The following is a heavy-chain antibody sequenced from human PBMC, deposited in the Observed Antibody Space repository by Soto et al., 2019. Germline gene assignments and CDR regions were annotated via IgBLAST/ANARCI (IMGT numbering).Heavy chain of an antibody. J-gene: IGHJ6*02. V-gene: IGHV3-23*01. CDR2: ISGSGGST. Sequence: GGSLRLSCATSGFTFSSYAMSWVRQAPGRGLEWVSAISGSGGSTYYADSVKGRFTISRDNSKNTLYLQMKSLRAEDTAVYYCAKVGWRVYYYGMDVWGQGTTVTVS. D-gene: IGHD3-10*01. CDR1: GFTFSSYA. CDR3: AKVGWRVYYYGMDV.